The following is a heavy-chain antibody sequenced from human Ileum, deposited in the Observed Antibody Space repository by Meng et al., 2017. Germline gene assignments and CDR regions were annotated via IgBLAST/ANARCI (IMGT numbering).Heavy chain of an antibody. CDR2: TYYRSKWYS. CDR3: ASGSGSLDY. J-gene: IGHJ4*02. CDR1: GGSVSRNIAA. V-gene: IGHV6-1*01. D-gene: IGHD3-3*01. Sequence: QVQLQPSGPGLVKPSQTLCRTCAVSGGSVSRNIAAWNWIRQSPLRGLEWLGRTYYRSKWYSEYAVSVKSRISITPDTSKNQFSLQMNSVTPEDTAVYYCASGSGSLDYWGPGTLVTVSS.